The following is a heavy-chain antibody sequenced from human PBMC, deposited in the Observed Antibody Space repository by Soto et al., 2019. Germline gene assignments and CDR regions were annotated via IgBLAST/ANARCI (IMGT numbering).Heavy chain of an antibody. CDR2: IYYSGST. D-gene: IGHD6-13*01. J-gene: IGHJ4*02. CDR1: GGPISSYY. Sequence: SETLSLTCTVSGGPISSYYWSWIRQPPGKGLEWIGYIYYSGSTNYNPSLKSRVTISVDTSKNQFSLKLSSVTAADTAVYYCATSIAEAEDCFDYWGQGTLVTVSS. CDR3: ATSIAEAEDCFDY. V-gene: IGHV4-59*01.